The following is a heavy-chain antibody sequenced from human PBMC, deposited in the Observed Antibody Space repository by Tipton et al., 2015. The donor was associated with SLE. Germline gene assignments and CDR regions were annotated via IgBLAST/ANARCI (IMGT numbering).Heavy chain of an antibody. CDR1: GSSISSGYY. J-gene: IGHJ4*02. D-gene: IGHD5-12*01. Sequence: TLSLTCTVSGSSISSGYYWGWTRQPPGPGLEWIGSTYHTVSADYTPSLKNRLTTSVDTSKNQFSLKLTSVTAADTAVYYCARGLPDHVWGQGTLVTVSS. CDR3: ARGLPDHV. CDR2: TYHTVSA. V-gene: IGHV4-38-2*02.